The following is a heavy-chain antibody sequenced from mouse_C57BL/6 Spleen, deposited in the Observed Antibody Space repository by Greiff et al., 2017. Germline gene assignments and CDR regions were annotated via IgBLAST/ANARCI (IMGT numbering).Heavy chain of an antibody. CDR3: AIRGKGDAMDY. CDR2: IYPGDGDT. D-gene: IGHD1-1*02. J-gene: IGHJ4*01. CDR1: GYAFSSSW. Sequence: QVQLQQSGPELVKPGASVKISCKASGYAFSSSWMNWVKQRPGKGLEWIGRIYPGDGDTNYNGKFKGKATLTVDTSSSTAYMQLSSLTSEDSAVYYCAIRGKGDAMDYWGQGTSVTVSS. V-gene: IGHV1-82*01.